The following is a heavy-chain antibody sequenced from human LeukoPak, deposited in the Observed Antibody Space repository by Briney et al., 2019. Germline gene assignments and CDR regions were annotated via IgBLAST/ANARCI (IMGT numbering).Heavy chain of an antibody. D-gene: IGHD2-2*02. J-gene: IGHJ4*02. CDR3: ARVTPAAIGGFADY. V-gene: IGHV4-59*01. CDR1: GGSISSYY. CDR2: IYYSGST. Sequence: SETLSLTCTVSGGSISSYYWSWIRQPPGKGLEWIGYIYYSGSTNYNPSLKSRVTISVDTSKNRFSLKLSSVTAADTAVYYCARVTPAAIGGFADYWGQGTLVTVSS.